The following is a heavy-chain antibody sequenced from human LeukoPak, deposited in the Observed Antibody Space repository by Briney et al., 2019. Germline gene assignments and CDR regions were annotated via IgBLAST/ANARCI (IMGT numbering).Heavy chain of an antibody. CDR2: INSDGSST. Sequence: GGSLRLSCEASGFTFSSYWMHWVRQAPGKGLGWVSRINSDGSSTSSADSVKGRFTISRDNAKNTLYLQMNSLRAEDTAVYYCARGARRSPPDYWGQGTLVTVSS. CDR1: GFTFSSYW. CDR3: ARGARRSPPDY. D-gene: IGHD1-26*01. V-gene: IGHV3-74*01. J-gene: IGHJ4*02.